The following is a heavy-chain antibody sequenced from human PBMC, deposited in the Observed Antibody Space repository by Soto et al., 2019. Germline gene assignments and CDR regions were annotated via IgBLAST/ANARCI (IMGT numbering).Heavy chain of an antibody. CDR2: IIPIFGTA. D-gene: IGHD1-26*01. Sequence: SVKVSCKASGGTFSSYAISWVRQAPGQGLEWMGGIIPIFGTANYAQKFQGRVTITADESTSTAYMELSSLRSEDTAVYYCASGAPRSTGAGTLRYDYCGQGTLVTVSS. V-gene: IGHV1-69*13. CDR3: ASGAPRSTGAGTLRYDY. CDR1: GGTFSSYA. J-gene: IGHJ4*02.